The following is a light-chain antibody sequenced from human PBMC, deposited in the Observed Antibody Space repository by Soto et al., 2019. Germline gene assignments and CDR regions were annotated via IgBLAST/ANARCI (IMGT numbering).Light chain of an antibody. CDR1: SSDVGGFNS. Sequence: SDLTQLAYVSMSPGQSIPITCTGTSSDVGGFNSVSWYQLRPGTAPKLILYDVVDRPSGVSYRFSGSKSGNTASLTISGLQAADEADYFCSSYTSTMTNVFGSGTKVTVL. J-gene: IGLJ1*01. CDR3: SSYTSTMTNV. V-gene: IGLV2-14*03. CDR2: DVV.